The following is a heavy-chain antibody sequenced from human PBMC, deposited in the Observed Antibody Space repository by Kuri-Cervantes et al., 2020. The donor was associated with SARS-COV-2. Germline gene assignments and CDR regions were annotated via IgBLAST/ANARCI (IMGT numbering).Heavy chain of an antibody. CDR2: IIPIFGIA. J-gene: IGHJ4*02. Sequence: SVKVSCKASGGTFSSYAISWVRQAPGQGLEWMGGIIPIFGIANYAQKFQGRVTITADKSTSTAYIELRSLRSDDTAVYYCARGAPDYGSPFDFDYWGQGTLVTVSS. CDR3: ARGAPDYGSPFDFDY. V-gene: IGHV1-69*10. CDR1: GGTFSSYA. D-gene: IGHD4-17*01.